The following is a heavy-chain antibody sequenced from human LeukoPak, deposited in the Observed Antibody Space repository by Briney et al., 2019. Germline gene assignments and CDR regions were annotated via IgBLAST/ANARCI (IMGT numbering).Heavy chain of an antibody. J-gene: IGHJ4*02. CDR1: GFRFSSYA. V-gene: IGHV3-23*01. CDR3: AKEKYTSSWYVDD. Sequence: QPGGSLRLSCAAPGFRFSSYAMSWVRQAPGKGLEWVSAISGSGGKTDYAGSVKGRFTISRDNSKDTVYLHMSSLRVEDTAVYYCAKEKYTSSWYVDDWGQGTLVTVSS. D-gene: IGHD6-13*01. CDR2: ISGSGGKT.